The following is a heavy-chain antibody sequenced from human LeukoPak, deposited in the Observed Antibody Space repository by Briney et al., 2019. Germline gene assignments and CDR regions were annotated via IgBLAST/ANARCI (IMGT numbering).Heavy chain of an antibody. CDR3: AKLGYCSSTSCYSPHYYYGMDV. D-gene: IGHD2-2*02. V-gene: IGHV3-23*01. CDR1: GFTFSSYA. J-gene: IGHJ6*02. CDR2: ISGSGGST. Sequence: PGGSLRLSCAASGFTFSSYAMSWVRQAPGKGLEWVSAISGSGGSTYYADSVKGRFTISRDNSKNTLYLQMNSLRAEDTAVYYCAKLGYCSSTSCYSPHYYYGMDVWGQGTTVTVSS.